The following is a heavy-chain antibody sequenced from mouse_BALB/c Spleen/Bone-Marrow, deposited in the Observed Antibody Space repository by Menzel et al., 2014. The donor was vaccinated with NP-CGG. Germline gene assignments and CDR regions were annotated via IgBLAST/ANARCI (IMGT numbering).Heavy chain of an antibody. V-gene: IGHV5-6-4*01. Sequence: DVKLVESGGGLVKPGGSLKLSCAASGFTFSSYTMSWVCQTPEKRLEWVATISSGGSYTYYPDSVKGRFTISRDNAKNTLYPQMSSLKSEDTAMYYCTRYPFYYGSSYAMDYWGQGTSVTVSS. D-gene: IGHD1-1*01. CDR1: GFTFSSYT. J-gene: IGHJ4*01. CDR3: TRYPFYYGSSYAMDY. CDR2: ISSGGSYT.